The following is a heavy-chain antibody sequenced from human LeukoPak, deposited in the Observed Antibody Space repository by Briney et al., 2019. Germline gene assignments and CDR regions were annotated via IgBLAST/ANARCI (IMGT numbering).Heavy chain of an antibody. J-gene: IGHJ4*02. V-gene: IGHV3-30*18. CDR1: GFTFSSYA. D-gene: IGHD3-10*01. CDR2: ISYDGSNK. Sequence: GGSLRLSCAASGFTFSSYAMSWVRQAPGKGLEWVAVISYDGSNKYYADSVKGRFTISRDNSKNTLYLQMNSLRAEDTAVYYCAKDLNYGSGSYYNSWGQGTLVTVSS. CDR3: AKDLNYGSGSYYNS.